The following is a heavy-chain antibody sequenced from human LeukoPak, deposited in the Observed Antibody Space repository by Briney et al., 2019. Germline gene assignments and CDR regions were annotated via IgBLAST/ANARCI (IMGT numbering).Heavy chain of an antibody. Sequence: GGSLRLSCAASGFTFSSYAMHWGRQAPGKGREWVAVISYDGSNKYYADSVKGRFTISRDNSKNTLYLQMNSLRAEDTAVYYCARDVDWFDPWGQGTLVTVSS. CDR1: GFTFSSYA. CDR2: ISYDGSNK. CDR3: ARDVDWFDP. D-gene: IGHD2-15*01. V-gene: IGHV3-30*04. J-gene: IGHJ5*02.